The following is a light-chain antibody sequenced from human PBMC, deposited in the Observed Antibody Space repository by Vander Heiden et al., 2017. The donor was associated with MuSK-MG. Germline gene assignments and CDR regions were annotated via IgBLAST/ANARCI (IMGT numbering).Light chain of an antibody. V-gene: IGKV1-16*02. J-gene: IGKJ4*01. Sequence: DIQMTQSPSSLSASVGDRVTITCRASQDINTYLDWFQQKPGKAPKSLIYGASSLQSGVPSKFSGSGSGTEFTLTISSLQPEDIATYYCQQHKSYPLTFGGGTKVEIK. CDR3: QQHKSYPLT. CDR1: QDINTY. CDR2: GAS.